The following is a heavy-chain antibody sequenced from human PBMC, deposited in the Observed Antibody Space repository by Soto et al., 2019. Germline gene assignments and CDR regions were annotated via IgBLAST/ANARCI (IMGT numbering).Heavy chain of an antibody. J-gene: IGHJ4*02. CDR1: GYTFTTYD. Sequence: QVQLVQSGAEVKKPGASVKVSCEASGYTFTTYDINWVRQATGQGLEWMGWINTNSGHTDYAQRFQGRGTMTRNTSISTAYIELSSLRSEDTAVYYCTRGSRYFDYWGQGTLVTVSS. D-gene: IGHD3-9*01. V-gene: IGHV1-8*01. CDR3: TRGSRYFDY. CDR2: INTNSGHT.